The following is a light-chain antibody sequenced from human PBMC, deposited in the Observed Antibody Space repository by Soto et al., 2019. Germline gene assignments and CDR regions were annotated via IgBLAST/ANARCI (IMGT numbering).Light chain of an antibody. CDR1: QSVTYDQ. CDR3: QQYGDLPPT. Sequence: EIVLTQSPDTLSLSPGERATLSCRASQSVTYDQLAWYRQTPGQAPRLLIYGASSRAAGIPDRFSGSGSGTDFTRTISRLEPEDFVVYHWQQYGDLPPTFGQGTKVEIK. V-gene: IGKV3-20*01. J-gene: IGKJ1*01. CDR2: GAS.